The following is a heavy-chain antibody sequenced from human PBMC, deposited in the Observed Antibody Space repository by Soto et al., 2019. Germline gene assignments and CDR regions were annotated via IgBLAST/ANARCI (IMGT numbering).Heavy chain of an antibody. Sequence: ASVKVSCKASGSTFSSYTNSWVRQAPGQGLEWMGWINPNSGGTNYAQKFQGWVTMTRDSSISTAYMELSRLRSDDTAVYYCARGGLEEYSYGFFWFDPWGQGTLVTVSS. CDR2: INPNSGGT. D-gene: IGHD5-18*01. V-gene: IGHV1-2*04. CDR3: ARGGLEEYSYGFFWFDP. J-gene: IGHJ5*02. CDR1: GSTFSSYT.